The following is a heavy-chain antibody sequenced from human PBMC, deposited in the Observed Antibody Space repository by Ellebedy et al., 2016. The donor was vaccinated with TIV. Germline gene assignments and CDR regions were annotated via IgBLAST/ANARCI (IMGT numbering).Heavy chain of an antibody. D-gene: IGHD6-19*01. CDR1: GFIISGDW. J-gene: IGHJ5*02. V-gene: IGHV3-7*03. Sequence: PGGSLRLSCAASGFIISGDWMSWVRQAPGKGLEWVAHINPDGGAEYYVDSVKGRFTISRDNAGNSLYLQMNSLRVDDTAGYYCVGPHWLVYSWGQGTLVTVSS. CDR3: VGPHWLVYS. CDR2: INPDGGAE.